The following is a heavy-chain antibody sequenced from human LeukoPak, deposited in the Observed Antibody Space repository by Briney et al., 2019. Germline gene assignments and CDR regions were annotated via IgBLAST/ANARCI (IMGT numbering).Heavy chain of an antibody. CDR3: AKDQSSGSYYIY. Sequence: GGSLRLSCAASGFTFSSYGMHWVRQAPGKGLEWVAVIPYDGSNKYYADSVKGRFTISRDNSQNTLYLQMNSLRAEDTAVYYCAKDQSSGSYYIYWGQGTLVTVSS. V-gene: IGHV3-30*18. CDR2: IPYDGSNK. J-gene: IGHJ4*02. CDR1: GFTFSSYG. D-gene: IGHD3-10*01.